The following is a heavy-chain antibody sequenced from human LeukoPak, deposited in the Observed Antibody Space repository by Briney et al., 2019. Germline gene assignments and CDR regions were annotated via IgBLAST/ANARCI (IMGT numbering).Heavy chain of an antibody. V-gene: IGHV4-34*01. CDR1: GGSFSGYY. J-gene: IGHJ3*02. Sequence: SETLSLTCAVYGGSFSGYYWSWIRQPPGKGLEWIGEINHSGSTNYNPSLKSRVTISVDTSKNQFSLKLSSVTAADTAVYYCANGMAVAGTLEMDAFDIWGQGTMVTVSS. CDR2: INHSGST. CDR3: ANGMAVAGTLEMDAFDI. D-gene: IGHD6-19*01.